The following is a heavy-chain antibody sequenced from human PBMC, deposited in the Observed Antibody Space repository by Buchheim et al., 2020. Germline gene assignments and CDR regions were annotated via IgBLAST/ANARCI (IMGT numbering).Heavy chain of an antibody. Sequence: QVQLQESGPGLVKPSETLSLTCTVSGDSINGYYWSWIRQPPGKGLEWIAYIHYSGSTVYNPSVRSRVTISLDTSKNQISLQLTSVTAADTAVYFCARHSADYYALDVWGQGTT. CDR2: IHYSGST. CDR1: GDSINGYY. J-gene: IGHJ6*02. CDR3: ARHSADYYALDV. V-gene: IGHV4-59*08. D-gene: IGHD6-13*01.